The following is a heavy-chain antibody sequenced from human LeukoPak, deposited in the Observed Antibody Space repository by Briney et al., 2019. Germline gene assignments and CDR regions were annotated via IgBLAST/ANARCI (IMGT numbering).Heavy chain of an antibody. CDR2: IRYDGSDK. Sequence: GGSLRLSCPASGLTFNILCMHWVRQAPGKGLEWVAFIRYDGSDKYYADSVKGRFIISRDISKNTLSLQMNSLRGEDTAVYYCSLVVGTVATTHYWGEG. J-gene: IGHJ4*02. V-gene: IGHV3-30*02. CDR3: SLVVGTVATTHY. CDR1: GLTFNILC. D-gene: IGHD1-26*01.